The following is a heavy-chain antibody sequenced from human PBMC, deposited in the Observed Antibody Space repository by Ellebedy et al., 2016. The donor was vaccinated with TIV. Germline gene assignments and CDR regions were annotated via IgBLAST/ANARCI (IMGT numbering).Heavy chain of an antibody. D-gene: IGHD3-10*01. Sequence: MPSETLSLTCTVSGGSISSSSYYWGWIRQPPGKGLEWIGSIYYSGSTYYNPSLKSRVTISVDTSKNQFSLKLSSVTAADTAVYYCARQLLWFGELLEYFDYWGQGTLVTVSS. CDR1: GGSISSSSYY. J-gene: IGHJ4*02. V-gene: IGHV4-39*01. CDR2: IYYSGST. CDR3: ARQLLWFGELLEYFDY.